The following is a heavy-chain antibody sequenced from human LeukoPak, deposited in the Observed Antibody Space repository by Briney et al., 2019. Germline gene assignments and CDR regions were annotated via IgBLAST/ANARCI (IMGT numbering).Heavy chain of an antibody. CDR2: ISGSGGGT. CDR3: VLDLFSSFAFDI. CDR1: GFTFNNYV. J-gene: IGHJ3*02. V-gene: IGHV3-23*01. Sequence: GGSLRLSCAASGFTFNNYVMGWVRQAPGKGLEWVSSISGSGGGTYYADSVNGRFTISRDNAKNALHLQMNSLTAEDTAVYYCVLDLFSSFAFDIWGQGTMVTVSS. D-gene: IGHD3/OR15-3a*01.